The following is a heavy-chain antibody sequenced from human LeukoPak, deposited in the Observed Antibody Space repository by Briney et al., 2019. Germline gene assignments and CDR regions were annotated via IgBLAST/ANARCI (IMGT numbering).Heavy chain of an antibody. CDR1: GLTFSTYT. Sequence: GGSLRLSCAASGLTFSTYTMNWVRQAPGKGLEWVSSISSSSSYLYYADSVKGRFTISRANAKNSLYLEMNSLRAEDTAVYYCARGADYDILPGYMDVWGKGTTVTISS. V-gene: IGHV3-21*01. J-gene: IGHJ6*03. D-gene: IGHD3-9*01. CDR3: ARGADYDILPGYMDV. CDR2: ISSSSSYL.